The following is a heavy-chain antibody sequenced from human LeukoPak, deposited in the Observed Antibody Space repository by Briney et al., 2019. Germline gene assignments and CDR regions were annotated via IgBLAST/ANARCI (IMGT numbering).Heavy chain of an antibody. D-gene: IGHD3-22*01. CDR3: ARDSGYPRAHGFDI. V-gene: IGHV3-48*01. CDR2: ITTSSSTI. J-gene: IGHJ3*02. Sequence: GGSLRLSCAASKFTFSSYNMNWVRQAPGKGLEWVSFITTSSSTIYYADSVKGRFAISRDNDKNSLYLQMNSLRAEDTAVYYCARDSGYPRAHGFDIWGQGTMVTVSS. CDR1: KFTFSSYN.